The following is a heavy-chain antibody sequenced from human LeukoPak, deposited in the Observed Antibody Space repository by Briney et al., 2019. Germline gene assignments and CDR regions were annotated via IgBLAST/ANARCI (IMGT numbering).Heavy chain of an antibody. J-gene: IGHJ4*02. CDR3: TTRTTTTIY. V-gene: IGHV3-15*07. Sequence: GGSLRLSCAASHFTFTNRWMNWVRQAPGKGLEWVGCIASNTDGGTTDYAAPVKGRFTISRDDSKNALYLQMNSLKTEDTALYYCTTRTTTTIYWGQGTLVTVSS. CDR1: HFTFTNRW. CDR2: IASNTDGGTT. D-gene: IGHD1-7*01.